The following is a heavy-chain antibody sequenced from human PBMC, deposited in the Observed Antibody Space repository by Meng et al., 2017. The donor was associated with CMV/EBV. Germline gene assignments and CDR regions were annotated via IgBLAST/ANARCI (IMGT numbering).Heavy chain of an antibody. CDR3: VSSKAGHFYYYGLDV. V-gene: IGHV3-30-3*01. Sequence: GGSLRLSCAASRFTFSSYAMHWVRQAPGKGLEWVAVISYDGSNKFYADPVKGRFTISRDNSKNTLYLQMNSLRTEDTAVYYCVSSKAGHFYYYGLDVWGQGTTVTVSS. CDR1: RFTFSSYA. CDR2: ISYDGSNK. J-gene: IGHJ6*02.